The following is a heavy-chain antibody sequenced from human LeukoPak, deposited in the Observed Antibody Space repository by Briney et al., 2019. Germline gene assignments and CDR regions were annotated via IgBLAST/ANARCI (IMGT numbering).Heavy chain of an antibody. CDR3: AKDLDIVATIIGN. CDR2: VSGSGGST. Sequence: GGSLRLSCAASGFTFSSYAMSWVRQAPGKGLEWVSGVSGSGGSTYYADSVKGRFTISRDNSKNTLYLQMNSPRAEDTAVYYCAKDLDIVATIIGNWGQGTLVTVSS. D-gene: IGHD5-12*01. V-gene: IGHV3-23*01. J-gene: IGHJ4*02. CDR1: GFTFSSYA.